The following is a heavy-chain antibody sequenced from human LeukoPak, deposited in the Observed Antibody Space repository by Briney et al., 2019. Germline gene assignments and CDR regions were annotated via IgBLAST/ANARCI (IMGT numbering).Heavy chain of an antibody. CDR1: GDSITTSSDY. CDR3: ARLDTYDSTLDY. CDR2: IYYSGST. J-gene: IGHJ4*02. V-gene: IGHV4-39*01. Sequence: SETLSLTCTVSGDSITTSSDYCGRIRQPPGKGLEWIRNIYYSGSTYYNPSLKSRVTISVDTSKNQFSLWLSSVTAADTAVYYCARLDTYDSTLDYWGQGTLVTVSS. D-gene: IGHD3-22*01.